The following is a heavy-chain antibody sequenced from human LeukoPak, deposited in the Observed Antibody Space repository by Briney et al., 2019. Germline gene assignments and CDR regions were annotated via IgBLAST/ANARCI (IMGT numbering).Heavy chain of an antibody. D-gene: IGHD5/OR15-5a*01. CDR3: ASPILATRGAFDI. CDR1: GYTFTSYG. V-gene: IGHV1-18*01. Sequence: GASVKVSCKASGYTFTSYGINWVRQAPGQGLEWMGGISAYNGNTNYAQNLQGRVTMTTDTSSTTAYMEVRSLRSDDTAVYYCASPILATRGAFDIWGQGTMVTVSS. J-gene: IGHJ3*02. CDR2: ISAYNGNT.